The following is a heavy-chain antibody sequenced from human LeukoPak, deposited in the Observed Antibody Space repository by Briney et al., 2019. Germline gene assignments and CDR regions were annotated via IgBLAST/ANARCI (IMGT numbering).Heavy chain of an antibody. CDR3: ARQSGTYAVYYYYNMDV. J-gene: IGHJ6*03. CDR2: ISSRGSII. D-gene: IGHD1-26*01. V-gene: IGHV3-48*03. CDR1: GFTFSSCE. Sequence: PGGSLRLSCAASGFTFSSCEMNWVRPAPGKGREWVSYISSRGSIIYYVDSVKGRFTVSRDNAKNSLYLQMNSLRAEDTAVYYCARQSGTYAVYYYYNMDVWGKGTTVTISS.